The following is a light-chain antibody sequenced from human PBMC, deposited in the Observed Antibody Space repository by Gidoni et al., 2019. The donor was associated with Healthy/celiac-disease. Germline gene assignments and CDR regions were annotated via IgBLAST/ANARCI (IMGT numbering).Light chain of an antibody. CDR3: QQSYSTPWT. CDR1: QSISSY. J-gene: IGKJ1*01. CDR2: AAS. V-gene: IGKV1-39*01. Sequence: DIQMPPSPSSLSASVGDRVTITCRASQSISSYLNWYQQKPGKAPKLLIYAASSLQSGVPSRFSGSGSGTDFTLTISSLQPEDFATYYCQQSYSTPWTFGRGTKVEIK.